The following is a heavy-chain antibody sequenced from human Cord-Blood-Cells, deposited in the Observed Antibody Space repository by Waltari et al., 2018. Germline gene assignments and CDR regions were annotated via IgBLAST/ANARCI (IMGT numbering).Heavy chain of an antibody. CDR1: GYSISRGYY. J-gene: IGHJ3*02. V-gene: IGHV4-38-2*01. CDR3: ATRQDAFDI. CDR2: IYHSGST. Sequence: QVQLQESGPGLVKPSETLSLTCAVSGYSISRGYYWGWIRQPPGKGLEWIGSIYHSGSTYYNPSLKSRVTISVDTSKNQFSLKLSSVTAADTAVYYCATRQDAFDIWGQGTMVTVSS.